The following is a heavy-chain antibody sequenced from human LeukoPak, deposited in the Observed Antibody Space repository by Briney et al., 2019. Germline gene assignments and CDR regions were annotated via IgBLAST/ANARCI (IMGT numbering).Heavy chain of an antibody. CDR1: GGSINSYY. D-gene: IGHD3-22*01. CDR2: IYTSGRT. V-gene: IGHV4-4*07. Sequence: KPSETLSLTCTVSGGSINSYYWSWIRQPAGKGLEWIGHIYTSGRTNYSPSLKSRVTMSIDTSNNQFSLKLTSVTAADTAVYYCARDRPTLSYYDSSNYAKVLDSWGQGTLVTVSS. CDR3: ARDRPTLSYYDSSNYAKVLDS. J-gene: IGHJ4*02.